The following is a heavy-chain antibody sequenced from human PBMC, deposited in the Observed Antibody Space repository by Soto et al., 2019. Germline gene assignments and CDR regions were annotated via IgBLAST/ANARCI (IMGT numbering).Heavy chain of an antibody. Sequence: QVQLVQSGAEVKKPGSSVKVSCKASGGTFSSYTISWVRQAPGQGLEWMGRIIPILGIANYAQKFQGRVTITADKSTSTAYMELSSLRSEDTAVYYCARERTIKDLCGGDCSSPSWGQGTLVTVSS. CDR1: GGTFSSYT. CDR3: ARERTIKDLCGGDCSSPS. D-gene: IGHD2-21*02. V-gene: IGHV1-69*08. J-gene: IGHJ5*02. CDR2: IIPILGIA.